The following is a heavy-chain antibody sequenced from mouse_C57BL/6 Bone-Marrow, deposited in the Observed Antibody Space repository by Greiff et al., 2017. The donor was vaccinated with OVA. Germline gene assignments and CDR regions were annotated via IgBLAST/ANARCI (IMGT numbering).Heavy chain of an antibody. CDR3: ARTTMVTDWYFDV. CDR1: GYTFTSYW. V-gene: IGHV1-55*01. J-gene: IGHJ1*03. Sequence: QVQLKQPGAELVKPGASVKMSCKASGYTFTSYWITWVKQRPGQGLEWIGDIYPGSGSTNYNEKFKSKATLTVDTSSSTAYMQLSSLTSEDSAVYYCARTTMVTDWYFDVWGTGTTVTVSS. CDR2: IYPGSGST. D-gene: IGHD2-2*01.